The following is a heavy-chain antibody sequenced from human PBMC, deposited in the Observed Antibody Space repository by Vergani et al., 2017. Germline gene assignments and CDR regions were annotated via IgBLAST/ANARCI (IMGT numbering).Heavy chain of an antibody. D-gene: IGHD6-19*01. CDR3: AREKSSGTFDY. CDR1: GGTFSSYA. Sequence: QVQLVQSGAEVKKPGSSVKVSCKASGGTFSSYAISWVRQAPGQGLEWMGWINPNSGGTNYAQKFQGRVTMTRDTSISTAYMELSRLRSDDTAVYYCAREKSSGTFDYWGQGTLVTVSS. J-gene: IGHJ4*02. CDR2: INPNSGGT. V-gene: IGHV1-2*02.